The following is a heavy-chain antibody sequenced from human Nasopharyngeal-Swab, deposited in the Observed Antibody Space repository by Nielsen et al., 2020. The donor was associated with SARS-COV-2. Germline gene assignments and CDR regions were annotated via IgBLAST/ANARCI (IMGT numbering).Heavy chain of an antibody. CDR2: INAGNGNT. V-gene: IGHV1-3*01. D-gene: IGHD3-3*01. J-gene: IGHJ6*03. Sequence: WVRQVPGQRLEWMGWINAGNGNTKYSQKFQGRVTITRDTSASTAYMELSNLRSEDTAVYYCARDPCVNTIFGVADPYYYTDVWGKGTTVTVSS. CDR3: ARDPCVNTIFGVADPYYYTDV.